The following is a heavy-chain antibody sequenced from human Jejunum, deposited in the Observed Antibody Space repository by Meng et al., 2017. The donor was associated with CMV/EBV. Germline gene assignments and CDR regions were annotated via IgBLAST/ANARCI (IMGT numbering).Heavy chain of an antibody. V-gene: IGHV3-66*01. J-gene: IGHJ4*02. Sequence: VRLVESGGGVVQPGGSLCLSCAASGFTVSNSYMSWVRQAPGKGLEWVSVIYGGGSTYYADSVKGRFTISRDSSKNTLYLQMNSLRAEDTAVYYCAREGTTLVTYDYWGQGTLVTVSS. CDR2: IYGGGST. CDR1: GFTVSNSY. CDR3: AREGTTLVTYDY. D-gene: IGHD5-18*01.